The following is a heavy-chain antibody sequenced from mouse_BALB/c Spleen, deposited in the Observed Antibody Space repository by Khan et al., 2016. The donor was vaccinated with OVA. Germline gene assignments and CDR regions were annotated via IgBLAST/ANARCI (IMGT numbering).Heavy chain of an antibody. CDR3: ARSNYFGYTFAY. CDR2: ISPGSGDT. Sequence: VELVESGAELARPGASVKLSCKASGYTFTDYYINWVKQRTGQGLEWIGEISPGSGDTYYNEKIKGKATLTANKSSSAAYMQLSSLTAEASADYYCARSNYFGYTFAYWGQGTLVTVSA. J-gene: IGHJ3*01. D-gene: IGHD1-2*01. V-gene: IGHV1-77*01. CDR1: GYTFTDYY.